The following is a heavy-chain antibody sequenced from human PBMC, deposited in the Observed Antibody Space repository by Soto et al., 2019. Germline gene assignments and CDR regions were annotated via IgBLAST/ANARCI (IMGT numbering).Heavy chain of an antibody. CDR2: ISGSGGST. Sequence: GGSLRLSCAASGFTFSSYAMSWVRQAPGKGLEWVSAISGSGGSTYYADSVKGRFTISRDNSKNTLYLQMNSLRAEDTAVYYCARGYMEEDYYYYYGMDVWGQGTTVTVSS. CDR3: ARGYMEEDYYYYYGMDV. D-gene: IGHD5-18*01. V-gene: IGHV3-23*01. CDR1: GFTFSSYA. J-gene: IGHJ6*02.